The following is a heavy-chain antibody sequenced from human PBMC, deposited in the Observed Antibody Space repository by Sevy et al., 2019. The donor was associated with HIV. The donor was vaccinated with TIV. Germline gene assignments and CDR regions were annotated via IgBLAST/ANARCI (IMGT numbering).Heavy chain of an antibody. D-gene: IGHD2-15*01. J-gene: IGHJ4*02. V-gene: IGHV3-53*01. CDR3: AREPGYCSGGSCYSDDY. Sequence: GGSLRLSCAASGFTVSSNYMSWVRQAPGKGLEWVSVIYSGGSTYYADSVKGRFTISRDNSKNTLYLQMNSLRAEDTAVYYRAREPGYCSGGSCYSDDYWGQGTLVTVSS. CDR1: GFTVSSNY. CDR2: IYSGGST.